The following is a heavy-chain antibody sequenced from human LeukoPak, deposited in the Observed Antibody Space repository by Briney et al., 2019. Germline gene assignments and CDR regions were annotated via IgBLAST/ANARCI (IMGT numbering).Heavy chain of an antibody. J-gene: IGHJ4*02. V-gene: IGHV3-23*01. Sequence: EGSLRLSCAASGFSFRNYAMSWVRQAPARGPEWVASLRGNDEAFYADSVRGRFILSRDDSRNTVHLQLNNLRVDDTAIYYCARASWASNADAVWWGQGTRVTVSS. CDR1: GFSFRNYA. D-gene: IGHD1-1*01. CDR2: LRGNDEA. CDR3: ARASWASNADAVW.